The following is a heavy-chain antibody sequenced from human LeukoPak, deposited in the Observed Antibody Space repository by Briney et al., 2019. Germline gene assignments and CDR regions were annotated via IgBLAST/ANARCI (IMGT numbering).Heavy chain of an antibody. V-gene: IGHV3-21*01. Sequence: PGGSLRLSCAASGFTFSSYSMNWVRQAPGKGLEWVSSISSSSSYIYYADSVKGRFTISRDNAKSSLYLQMNSLRAEDTAVYYCARVMGGIYYYGMDVWGQGTTVTVSS. D-gene: IGHD5-24*01. CDR3: ARVMGGIYYYGMDV. CDR2: ISSSSSYI. CDR1: GFTFSSYS. J-gene: IGHJ6*02.